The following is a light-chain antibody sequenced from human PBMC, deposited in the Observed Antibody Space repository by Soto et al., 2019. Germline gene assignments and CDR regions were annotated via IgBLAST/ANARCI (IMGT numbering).Light chain of an antibody. J-gene: IGKJ5*01. CDR2: GAS. CDR1: QSVSSSY. V-gene: IGKV3-20*01. CDR3: QQYGSSPIT. Sequence: EIVLTQSPGTLSLSPGERATLSCRASQSVSSSYLAWYQQKPGQAPRLLIYGASIRATGIPDRFSGSGSGTDFTLTISRLEPEDFAVYYCQQYGSSPITFGQGTRLRL.